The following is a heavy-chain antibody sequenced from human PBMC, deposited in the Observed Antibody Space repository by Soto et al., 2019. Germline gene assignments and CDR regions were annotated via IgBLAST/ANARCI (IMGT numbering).Heavy chain of an antibody. Sequence: QVQLLQTGAEVKKPASSVQVSCKASICTFGSYGISWGRQAPGQGLEWMGGIIPILQRVTYAEKFRGRVTITADASINTAFMDLGGLSSEDTAVYFCARDNTSITPVSIYSYGLGMWGQGTTVAVS. CDR1: ICTFGSYG. J-gene: IGHJ6*02. D-gene: IGHD4-17*01. V-gene: IGHV1-69*01. CDR2: IIPILQRV. CDR3: ARDNTSITPVSIYSYGLGM.